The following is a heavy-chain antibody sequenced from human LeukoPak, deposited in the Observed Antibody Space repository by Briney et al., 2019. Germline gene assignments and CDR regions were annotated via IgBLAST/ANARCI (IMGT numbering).Heavy chain of an antibody. V-gene: IGHV4-31*03. CDR3: AREYYYDSSGYYSV. D-gene: IGHD3-22*01. CDR1: GGSISSGGYY. Sequence: SETLSLTCTVSGGSISSGGYYWSWIRQHPGKGLEWIGYIYYSGSTYYNPSLKSRVTISVDTSKNQFSLKLCSVTAADTAVYYCAREYYYDSSGYYSVWGQGTLVTVSS. CDR2: IYYSGST. J-gene: IGHJ4*02.